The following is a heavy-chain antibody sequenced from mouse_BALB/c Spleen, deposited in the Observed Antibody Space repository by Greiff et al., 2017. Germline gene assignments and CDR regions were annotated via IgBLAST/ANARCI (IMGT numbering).Heavy chain of an antibody. V-gene: IGHV5-17*02. CDR3: ARDYGKGGYYFDY. CDR1: GFTFSSFG. Sequence: EVQGVESGGGLVQPGGSRKLSCAASGFTFSSFGMHWVRQAPEKGLEWVAYISSGSSTIYYADTVKGRFTISRDNPKNTLFLQMTSLRSEDTAMYYCARDYGKGGYYFDYWGQGTTLTVSS. J-gene: IGHJ2*01. D-gene: IGHD2-1*01. CDR2: ISSGSSTI.